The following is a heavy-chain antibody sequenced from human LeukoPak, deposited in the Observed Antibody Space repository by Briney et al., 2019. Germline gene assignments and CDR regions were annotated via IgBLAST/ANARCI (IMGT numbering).Heavy chain of an antibody. Sequence: ASVKVSCKASGYTFTSYDINWVRQATGQGLEWMGWMNPNSGNTGFAQKFQGRVTMTRNTSISTAYMELSSLRSEDTAVYYCARGRWAAAGKYYFDYWGQGTLVTVSS. CDR1: GYTFTSYD. D-gene: IGHD6-13*01. V-gene: IGHV1-8*01. CDR3: ARGRWAAAGKYYFDY. J-gene: IGHJ4*02. CDR2: MNPNSGNT.